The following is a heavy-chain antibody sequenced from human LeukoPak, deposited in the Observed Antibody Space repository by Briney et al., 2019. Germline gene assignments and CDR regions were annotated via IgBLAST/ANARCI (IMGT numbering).Heavy chain of an antibody. CDR3: ATVLGIAAAGPLFDY. V-gene: IGHV1-24*01. J-gene: IGHJ4*02. D-gene: IGHD6-13*01. CDR1: GYTLTELS. Sequence: ASVKVSRKVSGYTLTELSMHWVRQAPGKGLEWMGGFDPEDGETIYAQKFQGRVTMTEDTSTDTAYMELSSLRPEDTAVYYCATVLGIAAAGPLFDYWGQGTLVTVSS. CDR2: FDPEDGET.